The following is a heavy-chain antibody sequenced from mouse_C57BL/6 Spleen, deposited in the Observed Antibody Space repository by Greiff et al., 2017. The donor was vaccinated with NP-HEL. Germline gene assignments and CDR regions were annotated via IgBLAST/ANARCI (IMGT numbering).Heavy chain of an antibody. CDR1: GYSFTDYN. CDR3: ARSGGYYDYDGVAWFAY. J-gene: IGHJ3*01. CDR2: INPNYGTT. V-gene: IGHV1-39*01. D-gene: IGHD2-4*01. Sequence: EVQLQQSGPELVKPGASVKISCKASGYSFTDYNMNWVKQSNGKSLEWIGVINPNYGTTSYNQKFKGKATLTVDQSSSTAYMQLNSLTSEDSAVYYCARSGGYYDYDGVAWFAYWGQGTLVTVSA.